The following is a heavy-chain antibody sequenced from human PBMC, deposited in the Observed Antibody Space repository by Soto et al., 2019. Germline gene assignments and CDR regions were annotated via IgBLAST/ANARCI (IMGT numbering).Heavy chain of an antibody. CDR3: ARGGAVAYYYYYGMDV. V-gene: IGHV1-18*01. Sequence: ASVKVSCKASGYTFTSYGISWVRQAPGQGLEWMGWISAYNGNTNYAQKLQGRVTMTTDTSTSTAYMELRSLRSDDTAVYYCARGGAVAYYYYYGMDVWGQGTTVTVSS. CDR1: GYTFTSYG. CDR2: ISAYNGNT. J-gene: IGHJ6*02. D-gene: IGHD6-19*01.